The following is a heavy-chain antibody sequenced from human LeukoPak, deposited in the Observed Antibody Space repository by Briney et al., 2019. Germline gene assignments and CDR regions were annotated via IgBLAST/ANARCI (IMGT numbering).Heavy chain of an antibody. Sequence: GGSLRLSCAASGFTFTNYAMTWVRQAPGKGLEWVSSISASGVMTYYADSVKGRFTVSRDNSKNSLYLQMSSLTAADTAVYYCAKGSKTLLFTRDHYIDVWGKGTTVTISS. J-gene: IGHJ6*03. CDR3: AKGSKTLLFTRDHYIDV. D-gene: IGHD2-21*02. CDR2: ISASGVMT. CDR1: GFTFTNYA. V-gene: IGHV3-23*01.